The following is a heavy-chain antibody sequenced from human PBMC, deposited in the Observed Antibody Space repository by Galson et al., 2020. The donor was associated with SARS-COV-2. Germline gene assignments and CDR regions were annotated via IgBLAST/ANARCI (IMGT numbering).Heavy chain of an antibody. CDR2: IYSGGST. D-gene: IGHD3-10*01. J-gene: IGHJ5*02. Sequence: TGGSLRLSCAASGFTVSDKYMSWVRQAPGKGLEWVSVIYSGGSTYYADSVKGRFSISRDNSRNTLYLQMNSLRPEDTAVYYCARDLGYYGSGSSFSWGQGTLVTVSS. CDR3: ARDLGYYGSGSSFS. CDR1: GFTVSDKY. V-gene: IGHV3-66*01.